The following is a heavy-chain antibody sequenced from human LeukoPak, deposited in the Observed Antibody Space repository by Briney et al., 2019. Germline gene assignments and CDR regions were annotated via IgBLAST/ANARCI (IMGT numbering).Heavy chain of an antibody. CDR3: ARIGRYGDPLIFDY. D-gene: IGHD4-17*01. Sequence: PGRSLRLSRAASGFTFSSYSMNWVRQAPGKGLEWVSSISSSSSYIYYADSVKGRFTISRDNAKNSLYLQMNSLRAEDTAVYYCARIGRYGDPLIFDYWGQGTLVTVSS. CDR1: GFTFSSYS. V-gene: IGHV3-21*01. CDR2: ISSSSSYI. J-gene: IGHJ4*02.